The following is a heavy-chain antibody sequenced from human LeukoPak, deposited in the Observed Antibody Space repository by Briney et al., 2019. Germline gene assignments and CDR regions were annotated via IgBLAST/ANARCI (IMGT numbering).Heavy chain of an antibody. CDR1: GFTFSSYG. V-gene: IGHV3-48*04. CDR3: ARDVTYYGADWFDP. J-gene: IGHJ5*02. D-gene: IGHD4-17*01. Sequence: GGSLRLSCAASGFTFSSYGMNWVRQAPGRGLEWVSYISSTASTIYYADSVKGRFTIPRDNAKNSLFLQMNSLRAEDTAVYYCARDVTYYGADWFDPWGQGTLVTVSS. CDR2: ISSTASTI.